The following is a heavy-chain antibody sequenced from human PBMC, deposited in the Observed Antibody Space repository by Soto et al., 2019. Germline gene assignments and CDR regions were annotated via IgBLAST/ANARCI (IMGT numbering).Heavy chain of an antibody. Sequence: SGTLSLTCTVSGGSMISYYWSWIRQPPGKGLEWIGYIYYSGSTNYNPSLKSRVTISVDTSKNQFSLKLSSVTAADTAVYYCAREYKDYDFWSGYRPLTSSGMDVCGQGTTVTVSS. J-gene: IGHJ6*02. CDR2: IYYSGST. CDR3: AREYKDYDFWSGYRPLTSSGMDV. CDR1: GGSMISYY. V-gene: IGHV4-59*01. D-gene: IGHD3-3*01.